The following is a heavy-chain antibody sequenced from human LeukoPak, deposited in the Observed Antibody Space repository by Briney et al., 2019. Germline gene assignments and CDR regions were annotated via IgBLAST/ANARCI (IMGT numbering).Heavy chain of an antibody. V-gene: IGHV4-4*02. J-gene: IGHJ6*04. Sequence: SETLSLTCAVSGGSISSSNWWSWVRQPPGKGLEWIGEIYRSGSTNYNPSLKSRVTISVDKSKNQFSLKLSSVTAADTAVYYCAREATMVRGVISYYYYGMDVWGKGTTVTVSS. D-gene: IGHD3-10*01. CDR2: IYRSGST. CDR3: AREATMVRGVISYYYYGMDV. CDR1: GGSISSSNW.